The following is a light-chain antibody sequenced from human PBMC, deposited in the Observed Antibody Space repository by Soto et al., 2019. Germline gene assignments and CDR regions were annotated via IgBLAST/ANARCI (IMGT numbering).Light chain of an antibody. CDR3: QQSYSIPWT. CDR1: QSISRN. CDR2: AAS. V-gene: IGKV1-39*01. Sequence: DIPMTQSPSSLSASLGGRVTITCRASQSISRNLNWYQQKPGKAPKLLINAASSLQSGVPSRFSGSGSGTDFTLTISSLQPEDFATYYCQQSYSIPWTFGQGTKVEIK. J-gene: IGKJ1*01.